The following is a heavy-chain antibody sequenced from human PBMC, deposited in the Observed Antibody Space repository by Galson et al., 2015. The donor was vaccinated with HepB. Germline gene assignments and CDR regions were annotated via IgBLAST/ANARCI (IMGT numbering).Heavy chain of an antibody. CDR3: TRELGKTNQYYYGMDV. CDR1: GFIFSSYW. CDR2: INSDGSSI. D-gene: IGHD7-27*01. J-gene: IGHJ6*02. V-gene: IGHV3-74*01. Sequence: SLRLSCAASGFIFSSYWMHWVRQAPGKGLVWVSRINSDGSSISYADSVKGRFTISRDNAKNTLYVQMNSLRAEDTAVYYCTRELGKTNQYYYGMDVWGQGTTVTVSS.